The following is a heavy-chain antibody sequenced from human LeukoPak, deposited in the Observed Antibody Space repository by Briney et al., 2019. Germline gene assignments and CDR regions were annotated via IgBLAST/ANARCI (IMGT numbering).Heavy chain of an antibody. V-gene: IGHV3-30*04. D-gene: IGHD1-20*01. CDR1: GFTFSSYA. Sequence: PGGSLRLSCAASGFTFSSYAMHWVRQAPGKGLEWVAVISYDGSNKYYADSVKGRFTISRDNSKNTLYLQMNSLRAEDTAVYYCVRDFNIIGNTALLGYWGQETLVTASS. CDR3: VRDFNIIGNTALLGY. CDR2: ISYDGSNK. J-gene: IGHJ4*02.